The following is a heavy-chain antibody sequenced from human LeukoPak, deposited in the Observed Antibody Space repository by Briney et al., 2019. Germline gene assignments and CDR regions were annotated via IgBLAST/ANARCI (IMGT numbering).Heavy chain of an antibody. J-gene: IGHJ4*02. Sequence: GGSLRLSCVASGFTFSSYAMSWVRQAPGKGLEWVSAISGSGGSTYYADSVKGRFTISRDNSKNTLYLQMNSLRAEDTAVYYCARSESSLSYYFDYWGQGTLVTVSS. CDR1: GFTFSSYA. V-gene: IGHV3-23*01. D-gene: IGHD6-6*01. CDR2: ISGSGGST. CDR3: ARSESSLSYYFDY.